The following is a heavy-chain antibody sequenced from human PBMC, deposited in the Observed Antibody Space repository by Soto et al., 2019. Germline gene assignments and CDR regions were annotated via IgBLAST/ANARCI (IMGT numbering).Heavy chain of an antibody. CDR2: ISYDGRDE. Sequence: SLRLSCAASGFTFGSYGMHWVRQAPGKGLEWVALISYDGRDEYYADSVRGRFTISKDKSRNTLYLQMNSLRTDDTAVYYCARVFQSYGFDYWGQGTLVTVSS. CDR3: ARVFQSYGFDY. CDR1: GFTFGSYG. V-gene: IGHV3-30*03. J-gene: IGHJ4*02. D-gene: IGHD5-18*01.